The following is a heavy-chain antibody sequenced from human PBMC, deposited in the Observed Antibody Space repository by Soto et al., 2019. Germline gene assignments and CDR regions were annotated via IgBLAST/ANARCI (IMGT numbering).Heavy chain of an antibody. J-gene: IGHJ6*02. V-gene: IGHV3-48*02. CDR3: ASTLVVVPAATTPGSNYYYYGMDV. D-gene: IGHD2-2*01. CDR1: GFTFSSYS. CDR2: ISSSSSTI. Sequence: EVQLVESGGGLVQPGGSLRLSCAASGFTFSSYSMNWVRQAPGKGLEWVSYISSSSSTIYYADSVKGRFTISRDNAKNSMYLQMNSLRDEDTAVYDCASTLVVVPAATTPGSNYYYYGMDVWGQGTTVTVSS.